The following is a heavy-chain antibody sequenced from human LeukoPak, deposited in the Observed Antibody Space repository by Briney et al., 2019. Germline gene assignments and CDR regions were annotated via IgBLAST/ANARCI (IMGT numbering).Heavy chain of an antibody. CDR1: GFCLRTRGVG. Sequence: SGPTLVKPTQTLTLTCTFSGFCLRTRGVGVGWIRQPPGKALEWLSLIYWDDDKRYSPSLKSRLTITKDTSKNQVVLTMTNMDPVDTATYYCAHRRTAARPGYDAFDIWGQGTMVTVSS. CDR3: AHRRTAARPGYDAFDI. V-gene: IGHV2-5*02. D-gene: IGHD6-6*01. CDR2: IYWDDDK. J-gene: IGHJ3*02.